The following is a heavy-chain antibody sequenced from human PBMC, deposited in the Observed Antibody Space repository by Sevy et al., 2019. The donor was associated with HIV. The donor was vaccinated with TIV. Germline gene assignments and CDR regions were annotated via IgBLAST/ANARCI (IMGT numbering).Heavy chain of an antibody. J-gene: IGHJ4*02. CDR2: IKSKTDGGTT. D-gene: IGHD5-18*01. V-gene: IGHV3-15*07. Sequence: GGSLRLSCAASGFTFSNAWMNWVRQAPGKGLEWVGRIKSKTDGGTTDYAAPVKGRFTISRDDSKNTLYLQMNSLKTGETAVYYCTTDGGGYNYGYSFDYWGQGTLVTVSS. CDR1: GFTFSNAW. CDR3: TTDGGGYNYGYSFDY.